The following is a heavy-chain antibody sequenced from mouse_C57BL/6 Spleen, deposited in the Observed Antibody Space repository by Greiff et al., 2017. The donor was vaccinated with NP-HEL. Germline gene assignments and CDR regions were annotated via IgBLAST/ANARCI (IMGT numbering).Heavy chain of an antibody. CDR3: ARLYDGYYRAWFAY. V-gene: IGHV8-8*01. Sequence: QVTLKVSGPGILQPSQTLSLTCSFSGFSLTTFGMGVGWIRQPSGKGLEWLAHIWWDDDKYYNPALKSRLTISKDTSKNQVFLKIANVDTADTATYYCARLYDGYYRAWFAYWGQGTLVTVSA. D-gene: IGHD2-3*01. CDR1: GFSLTTFGMG. J-gene: IGHJ3*01. CDR2: IWWDDDK.